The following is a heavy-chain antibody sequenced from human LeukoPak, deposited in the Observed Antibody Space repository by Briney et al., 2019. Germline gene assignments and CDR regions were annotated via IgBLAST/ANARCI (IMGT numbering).Heavy chain of an antibody. CDR2: INDDGSST. D-gene: IGHD6-13*01. CDR1: GFTFSNYW. CDR3: ARARYSDTWTLHI. J-gene: IGHJ2*01. V-gene: IGHV3-74*01. Sequence: GGSLRLSCAASGFTFSNYWMHWVRQAPGKGLVWVSRINDDGSSTSYADSVKGRFTISRDNAKNTLYLQMSSLRGEDTAVYYCARARYSDTWTLHIWGRGTLVTVSS.